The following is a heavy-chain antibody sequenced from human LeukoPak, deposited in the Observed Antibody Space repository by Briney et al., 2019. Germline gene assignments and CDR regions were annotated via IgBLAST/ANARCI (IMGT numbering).Heavy chain of an antibody. Sequence: PSETLSLTCTVSGGSISSSSYYWGWIRQPPGKGLEWIGSIYYSGSTYYNPSHKSRVTISVDTSKNQFSLKLSSVTAADTAVYYCARAYYYDSINWFDPWGQGTLVTVSS. CDR2: IYYSGST. V-gene: IGHV4-39*07. CDR1: GGSISSSSYY. J-gene: IGHJ5*02. D-gene: IGHD3-22*01. CDR3: ARAYYYDSINWFDP.